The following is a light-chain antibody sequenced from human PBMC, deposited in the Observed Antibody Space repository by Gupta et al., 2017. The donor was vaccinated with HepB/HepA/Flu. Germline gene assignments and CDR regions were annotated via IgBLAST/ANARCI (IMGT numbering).Light chain of an antibody. Sequence: EIVLTQSPGTLSLSPGARATLSCRASQSVSSSYLAGYQQKPGQAPRLLIYGASSRATGIPDRFSGSGSGTDFTLTISRLEPEDFAVYYCQQYGSSPPTFGQGTKVEIK. CDR2: GAS. CDR1: QSVSSSY. CDR3: QQYGSSPPT. J-gene: IGKJ1*01. V-gene: IGKV3-20*01.